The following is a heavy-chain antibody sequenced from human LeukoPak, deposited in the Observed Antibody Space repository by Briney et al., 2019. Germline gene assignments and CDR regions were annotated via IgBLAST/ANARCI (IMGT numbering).Heavy chain of an antibody. V-gene: IGHV3-7*01. CDR1: GFTFSTYW. CDR3: ARSASYDGSSGYYFDY. CDR2: IKHVGSEK. J-gene: IGHJ4*02. D-gene: IGHD3-22*01. Sequence: GGSLRLSCAASGFTFSTYWMSWVRQAPGEGLEWGANIKHVGSEKYYVDSVKGRFTISRDNARNSLYLQMNSLRAEDTAVYYCARSASYDGSSGYYFDYWGQGALVTVSS.